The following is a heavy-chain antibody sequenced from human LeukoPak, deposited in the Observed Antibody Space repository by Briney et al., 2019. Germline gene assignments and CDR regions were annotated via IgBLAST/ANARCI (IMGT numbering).Heavy chain of an antibody. Sequence: ASVKVSCKASGYTFTTYDINWVRQATGQGPEWMGWMNPNSGNTGYTQKFQGRVTMTRSTSISTAYVELSSLRSEDTAVYYCARGRGSGHKENWFDPWGQGTLVTVSS. CDR3: ARGRGSGHKENWFDP. D-gene: IGHD6-19*01. V-gene: IGHV1-8*01. CDR2: MNPNSGNT. J-gene: IGHJ5*02. CDR1: GYTFTTYD.